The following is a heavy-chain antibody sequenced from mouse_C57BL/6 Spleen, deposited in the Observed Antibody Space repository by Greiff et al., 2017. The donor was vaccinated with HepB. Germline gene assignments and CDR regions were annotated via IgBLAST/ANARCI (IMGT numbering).Heavy chain of an antibody. D-gene: IGHD1-1*01. CDR3: ARGYYYGSSYRYYFDY. V-gene: IGHV1-9*01. Sequence: VQLQQSGAELLKPGASVKLSCKATGYTFTGYWIEWVQQRPGPGLEWIGEILPGSGSTNYNEKFKGKATFTADTSSNTAYMQLSSLTTEDSAIYYCARGYYYGSSYRYYFDYWGQGTTLTVSS. CDR1: GYTFTGYW. CDR2: ILPGSGST. J-gene: IGHJ2*01.